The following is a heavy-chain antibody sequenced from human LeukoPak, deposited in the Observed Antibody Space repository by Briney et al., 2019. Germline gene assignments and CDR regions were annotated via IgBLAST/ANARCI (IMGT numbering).Heavy chain of an antibody. Sequence: SETLSLTCTVSGGSISSSSYYWGWIRQPPGKGLEWIGNIYYSGSTYYSPSLKSRVTIPVDTSKNQFSLKLSSVTAADTAVYYCARTLGSCTNTICYYFDYWGQGTLVTVSS. CDR3: ARTLGSCTNTICYYFDY. CDR1: GGSISSSSYY. D-gene: IGHD2-8*01. V-gene: IGHV4-39*01. J-gene: IGHJ4*02. CDR2: IYYSGST.